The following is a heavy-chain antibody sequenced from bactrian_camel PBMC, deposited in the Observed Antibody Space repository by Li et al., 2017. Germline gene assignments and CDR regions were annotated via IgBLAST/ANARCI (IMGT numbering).Heavy chain of an antibody. V-gene: IGHV3S1*01. CDR1: GYPYSSYC. J-gene: IGHJ4*01. D-gene: IGHD7*01. CDR3: AVDSSLVTCD. Sequence: HVQLVESGGGSVQAGGSLTLSCAVSGYPYSSYCMGWFRQAPGKERERVATIVTSGGVVYYHDSVKGRFTISQGNAKNTLYLRMDSLEPEDTAVYYCAVDSSLVTCDGAQGTQVTVS. CDR2: IVTSGGVV.